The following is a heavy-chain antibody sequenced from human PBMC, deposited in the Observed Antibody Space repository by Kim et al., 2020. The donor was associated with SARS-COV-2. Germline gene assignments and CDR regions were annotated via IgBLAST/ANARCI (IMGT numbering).Heavy chain of an antibody. CDR2: ISGSGGST. D-gene: IGHD2-2*01. CDR3: AKDSDGYCSSTSCNRWFDP. Sequence: GGSLRLSCAASGFTFSSYAMSWVRQAPGKGLEWVSAISGSGGSTYYADSVKGRFTISRDNSKNTLYLQMNSLRAEDTAVYYCAKDSDGYCSSTSCNRWFDPWGQGTLVTVSS. V-gene: IGHV3-23*01. J-gene: IGHJ5*02. CDR1: GFTFSSYA.